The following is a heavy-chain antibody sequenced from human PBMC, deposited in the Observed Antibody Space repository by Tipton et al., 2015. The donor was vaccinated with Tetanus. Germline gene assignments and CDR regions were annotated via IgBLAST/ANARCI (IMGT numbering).Heavy chain of an antibody. CDR2: IYPGDSDT. Sequence: VQLVQSGGEVKKPGESLKISCKGSGYIFTNYWIGWVRQKPGKGLEWMGIIYPGDSDTRYSPSFQGQVTISVDKSINTAYLQWSSLKASDTSMFYRARAHCSDGVCNFDFWGPGALVTVAS. J-gene: IGHJ4*02. D-gene: IGHD2-15*01. CDR1: GYIFTNYW. CDR3: ARAHCSDGVCNFDF. V-gene: IGHV5-51*01.